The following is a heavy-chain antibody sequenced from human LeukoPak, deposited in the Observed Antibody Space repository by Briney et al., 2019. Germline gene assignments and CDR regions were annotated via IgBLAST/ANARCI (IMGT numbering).Heavy chain of an antibody. J-gene: IGHJ4*02. V-gene: IGHV7-4-1*02. D-gene: IGHD4-17*01. CDR3: ARDYGDPSYYFDY. CDR2: INTNTGNP. Sequence: ASVKVSCKASGYTFTSYALYWVRQAPGQGLEWMGWINTNTGNPTYAQAFTGRSVFSLDTSVSTAYLQISSLKAEDTAVYYCARDYGDPSYYFDYWGQGTLVTVSS. CDR1: GYTFTSYA.